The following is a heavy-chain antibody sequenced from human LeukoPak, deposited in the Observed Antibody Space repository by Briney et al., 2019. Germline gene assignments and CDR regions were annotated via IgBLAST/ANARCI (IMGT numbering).Heavy chain of an antibody. CDR1: GFIFSSYW. D-gene: IGHD3-10*01. V-gene: IGHV3-74*01. CDR3: ARGSTGSGRIDY. J-gene: IGHJ4*02. Sequence: QPGGSLRLSCAASGFIFSSYWMHWVRQAPGKGLVWVSRINSDGSSTSYADSVKGRFTISRDNTKNTLDLQMNSLRAEDTAVYYCARGSTGSGRIDYWGQGTLVTVSS. CDR2: INSDGSST.